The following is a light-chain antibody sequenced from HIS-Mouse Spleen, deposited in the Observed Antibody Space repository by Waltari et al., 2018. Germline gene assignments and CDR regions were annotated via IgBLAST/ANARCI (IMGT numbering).Light chain of an antibody. J-gene: IGLJ2*01. Sequence: QSVLTQPASVSGSPGQSITISCPGTRSDVGSYNLVSWYQQHPGKAPKLMIYEGSKRPSGVSNRFSGSKSGNTASLTISGLQAEDEADYYCCSYAGSSTVVFGGGTKLTVL. V-gene: IGLV2-23*01. CDR1: RSDVGSYNL. CDR2: EGS. CDR3: CSYAGSSTVV.